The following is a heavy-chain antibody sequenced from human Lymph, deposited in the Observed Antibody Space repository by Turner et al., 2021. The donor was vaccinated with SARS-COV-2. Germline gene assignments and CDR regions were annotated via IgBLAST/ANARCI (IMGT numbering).Heavy chain of an antibody. D-gene: IGHD2-21*02. CDR3: ARQTVNNWVDP. CDR2: IFYRGST. V-gene: IGHV4-59*01. J-gene: IGHJ5*02. Sequence: QVQLQESGPRLVKPLETLSLTCTVSGGSMTNNYWSWIRQPPGKRVEWIGFIFYRGSTNYNPSLKSRVTISVDTSENQFSLKLTSVTAADTAIYYCARQTVNNWVDPWGQGTLVTVSS. CDR1: GGSMTNNY.